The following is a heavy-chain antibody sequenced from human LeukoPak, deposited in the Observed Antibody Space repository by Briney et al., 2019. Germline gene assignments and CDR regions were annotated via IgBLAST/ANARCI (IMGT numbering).Heavy chain of an antibody. CDR3: ARGGTYYYDSSGYYWSFDP. CDR1: GYTFTSYD. V-gene: IGHV1-8*01. D-gene: IGHD3-22*01. J-gene: IGHJ5*02. Sequence: ASVKVSCKASGYTFTSYDINWVRQTTGQGLEWMGWMNPNSGNTGYAQKFQGRVTMTRNTSISTAYMELSSLRSEDTAVYYCARGGTYYYDSSGYYWSFDPWGQGTLVTVSS. CDR2: MNPNSGNT.